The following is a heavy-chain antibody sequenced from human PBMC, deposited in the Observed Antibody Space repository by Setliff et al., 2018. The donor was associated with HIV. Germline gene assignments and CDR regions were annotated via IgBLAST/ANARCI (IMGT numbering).Heavy chain of an antibody. CDR1: GYSFTSYW. J-gene: IGHJ4*02. CDR3: VTSVVNPKATGFGY. D-gene: IGHD3-22*01. V-gene: IGHV5-51*01. Sequence: GESLKISCKGSGYSFTSYWVAWVRQMPGKGLEWMGIIYPDDSDTRYSPSFEGQVIISADKSINTAYLQWSSLQASDTAMYYCVTSVVNPKATGFGYWGQGTLVTVSS. CDR2: IYPDDSDT.